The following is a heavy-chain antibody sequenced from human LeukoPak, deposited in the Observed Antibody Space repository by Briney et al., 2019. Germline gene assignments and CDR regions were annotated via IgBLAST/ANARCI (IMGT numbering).Heavy chain of an antibody. Sequence: SSVKVPCKTSGGTFNNSAISWVRQAPGQGLEWLGGIMPLFGTAGYAQKFQGRVTITKDESTRTVYLELTSLTSDDTAVYYCARDVHGDYGSGWFDPWGQGTLVSVSS. V-gene: IGHV1-69*05. CDR2: IMPLFGTA. D-gene: IGHD4-17*01. CDR1: GGTFNNSA. J-gene: IGHJ5*02. CDR3: ARDVHGDYGSGWFDP.